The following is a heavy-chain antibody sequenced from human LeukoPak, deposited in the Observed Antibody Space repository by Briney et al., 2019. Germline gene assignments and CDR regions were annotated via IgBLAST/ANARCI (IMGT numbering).Heavy chain of an antibody. J-gene: IGHJ4*02. D-gene: IGHD3-3*01. CDR1: GFTFSSSA. V-gene: IGHV3-23*01. Sequence: GGSLRLSCAASGFTFSSSAMSWVRQAPGKGLYWVSAISGSGTGTYYADSVKGRFTISRDNSKNTLYLQMNSLRAEDTAVYYCAKDAYDFWSGYCDYFDYWGQGTLVTVSS. CDR3: AKDAYDFWSGYCDYFDY. CDR2: ISGSGTGT.